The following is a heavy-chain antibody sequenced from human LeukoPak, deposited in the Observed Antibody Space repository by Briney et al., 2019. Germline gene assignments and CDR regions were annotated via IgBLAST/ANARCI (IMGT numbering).Heavy chain of an antibody. CDR3: ARVGGYCSSTSCYRGPYFDY. CDR1: GGSISSGGYS. J-gene: IGHJ4*02. D-gene: IGHD2-2*02. V-gene: IGHV4-30-2*01. Sequence: SQTLSLTCAVSGGSISSGGYSWSWIRQPPGKGLEWIGYIYHSGITYYNPSLKSRVTISVDRSKHQFSLKLSSVTAADTAVYYCARVGGYCSSTSCYRGPYFDYWGQGTLVTVSS. CDR2: IYHSGIT.